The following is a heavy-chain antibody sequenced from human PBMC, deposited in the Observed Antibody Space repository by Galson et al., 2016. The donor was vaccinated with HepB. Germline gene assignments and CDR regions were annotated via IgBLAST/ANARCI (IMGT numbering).Heavy chain of an antibody. J-gene: IGHJ6*02. CDR1: GFTFSSYA. CDR2: ISGSGGST. Sequence: SLRLSCAASGFTFSSYAMSWVRQAPGKGLEWVSAISGSGGSTYYADSVKGRFTISRDNAKNTLYLQMNSLRAEDTAVYYCARDGAVAGTYYNYYYGMDVWGQGTMVTASS. D-gene: IGHD6-19*01. V-gene: IGHV3-23*01. CDR3: ARDGAVAGTYYNYYYGMDV.